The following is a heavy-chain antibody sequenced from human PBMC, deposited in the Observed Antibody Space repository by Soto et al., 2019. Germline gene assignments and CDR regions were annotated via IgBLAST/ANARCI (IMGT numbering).Heavy chain of an antibody. CDR3: ARDGYGRKTTNPYYYNGMDV. V-gene: IGHV4-59*01. CDR1: GGSLGSYY. D-gene: IGHD4-4*01. J-gene: IGHJ6*02. CDR2: VFYTGRA. Sequence: QVQLQESGPGLVEASETLSLTCTVSGGSLGSYYWSWIRQPPGKGLEWIGYVFYTGRANYNASLKSRVSVSLDTSNYQFSLKLSSVTAADTAVYYCARDGYGRKTTNPYYYNGMDVWGPGTTVAVSS.